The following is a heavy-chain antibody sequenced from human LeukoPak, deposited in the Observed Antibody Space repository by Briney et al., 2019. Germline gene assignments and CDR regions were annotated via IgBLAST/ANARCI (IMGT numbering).Heavy chain of an antibody. CDR2: ISSSSSTI. CDR3: ARGVVSYYDYVWGSYRSLPPIDY. CDR1: GFTFSSYS. D-gene: IGHD3-16*02. V-gene: IGHV3-48*02. J-gene: IGHJ4*02. Sequence: GGPLRLSCAASGFTFSSYSMNWVRQAPGKGLEWVSYISSSSSTIYYADSVKGRFTISRDNAKNSLYLQMNSLRDEDTAVYYCARGVVSYYDYVWGSYRSLPPIDYWGQGTLVTVSS.